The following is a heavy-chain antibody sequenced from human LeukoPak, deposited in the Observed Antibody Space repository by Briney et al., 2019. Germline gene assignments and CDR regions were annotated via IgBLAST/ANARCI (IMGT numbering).Heavy chain of an antibody. J-gene: IGHJ4*02. Sequence: GGPVRLSCVASGFTFSNYPMHWARPAPGKGREGVAVTSYDESDKYYANPVRGRFTTSRDNSKNTLYLHMNSLRAEDTAVYYCAKDNSDSYLFDYWGQGTLVTVSP. CDR2: TSYDESDK. CDR3: AKDNSDSYLFDY. D-gene: IGHD3-16*02. CDR1: GFTFSNYP. V-gene: IGHV3-30*04.